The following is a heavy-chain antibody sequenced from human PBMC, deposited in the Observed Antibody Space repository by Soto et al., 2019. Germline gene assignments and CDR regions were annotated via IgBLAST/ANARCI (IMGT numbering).Heavy chain of an antibody. Sequence: PSETLSLTCAVYGGSFSGYYWSWIRQPPGKGLEWIGEINHSGSTNYNPSLKSRVTISVDTSKNQFSLKLSSVTAADTAVYYCARGSGIVVVPAATPGHWFDPWGQGTLVTVSS. CDR2: INHSGST. D-gene: IGHD2-2*01. J-gene: IGHJ5*02. CDR3: ARGSGIVVVPAATPGHWFDP. V-gene: IGHV4-34*01. CDR1: GGSFSGYY.